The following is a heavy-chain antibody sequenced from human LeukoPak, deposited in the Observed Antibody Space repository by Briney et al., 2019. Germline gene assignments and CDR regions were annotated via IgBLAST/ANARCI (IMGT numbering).Heavy chain of an antibody. D-gene: IGHD5-24*01. CDR2: IIPIFGTA. CDR1: GGTFSSYA. CDR3: ASSREVATIVWEFGY. V-gene: IGHV1-69*06. J-gene: IGHJ4*02. Sequence: GASVKVSCKASGGTFSSYAISWVRQAPGQGLEWMGGIIPIFGTANYAQKFQGRVTITADKSTSTAYMELSSLRSEDTAVYYCASSREVATIVWEFGYWGQGTLVTVSS.